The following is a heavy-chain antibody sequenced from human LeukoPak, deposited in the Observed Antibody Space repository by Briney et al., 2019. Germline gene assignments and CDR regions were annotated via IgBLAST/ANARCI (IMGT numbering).Heavy chain of an antibody. CDR2: IKARTNGGTS. CDR3: VTEGFIYGYHGLDS. D-gene: IGHD5-18*01. J-gene: IGHJ3*02. V-gene: IGHV3-15*01. CDR1: GLTFRSYE. Sequence: PGGSLRLPCAASGLTFRSYELHWVPQAPAKGLEWVGRIKARTNGGTSEYSPPVNGRFTISRDDSKNTLYLQMNNLNSDDTAVYFCVTEGFIYGYHGLDSWGQGTIVTVSS.